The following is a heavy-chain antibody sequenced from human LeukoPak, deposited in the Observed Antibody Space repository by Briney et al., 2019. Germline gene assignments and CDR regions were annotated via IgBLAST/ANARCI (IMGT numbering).Heavy chain of an antibody. CDR2: IGPTGSDR. D-gene: IGHD1-14*01. CDR3: ATETNGRHYDY. J-gene: IGHJ4*02. CDR1: GLTFSTSG. Sequence: GGSLRLSCTAYGLTFSTSGFNWVRQAPGKGLEWVASIGPTGSDRYHADSIKGRFTISRDNANNFLYLQMNSLRAEDTAVYYCATETNGRHYDYWGQGTLLTVAS. V-gene: IGHV3-21*06.